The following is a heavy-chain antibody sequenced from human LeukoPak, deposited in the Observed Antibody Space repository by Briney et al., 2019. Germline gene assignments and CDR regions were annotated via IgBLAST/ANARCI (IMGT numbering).Heavy chain of an antibody. D-gene: IGHD5-12*01. V-gene: IGHV1-3*01. CDR2: VNAGNGNT. CDR1: GYTFTSYA. CDR3: ARVQALGYSGYDFFDY. J-gene: IGHJ4*02. Sequence: ASVKVSCKASGYTFTSYAMHWVRQAPGQRLEWMGWVNAGNGNTKYSQKFQGRVTITRDTSASTAYMELSSLRSEDTAVYYCARVQALGYSGYDFFDYWGQGTLVTASS.